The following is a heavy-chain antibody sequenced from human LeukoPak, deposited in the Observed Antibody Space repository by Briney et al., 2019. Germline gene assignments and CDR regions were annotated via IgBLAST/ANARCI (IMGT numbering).Heavy chain of an antibody. J-gene: IGHJ6*02. CDR3: AKAGYCSGGSCIYGMDV. CDR1: GFTFDDYT. V-gene: IGHV3-43*01. D-gene: IGHD2-15*01. Sequence: GGSLRLSCAASGFTFDDYTMHWVRQAPGKGLEWVSLISWDGGSTYYADSVKGRFTISRDNSKNSLYLQMNSLRTEDTALYYCAKAGYCSGGSCIYGMDVWGQGTTVTVSS. CDR2: ISWDGGST.